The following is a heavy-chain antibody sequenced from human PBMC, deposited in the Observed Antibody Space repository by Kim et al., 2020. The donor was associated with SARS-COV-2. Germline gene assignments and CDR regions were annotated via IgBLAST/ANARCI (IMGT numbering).Heavy chain of an antibody. J-gene: IGHJ5*02. V-gene: IGHV1-18*01. CDR2: ISAYNGNT. Sequence: ASVKVSCKASGYTFTSYGISWVRQAPGQGLEWMGWISAYNGNTNYAQKLQGRVTMTTDTSTSTAYMELRSLRSDDTAVYYCARDYYGSGSHRNYNWFDPWGQGTLVTVSS. D-gene: IGHD3-10*01. CDR3: ARDYYGSGSHRNYNWFDP. CDR1: GYTFTSYG.